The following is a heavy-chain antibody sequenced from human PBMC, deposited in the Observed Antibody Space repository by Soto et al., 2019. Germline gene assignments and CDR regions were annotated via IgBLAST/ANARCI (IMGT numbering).Heavy chain of an antibody. D-gene: IGHD2-15*01. J-gene: IGHJ6*02. CDR1: GGSISSSNW. CDR2: IYHSGST. Sequence: PSETLSLTCAVSGGSISSSNWWSWVRQPPGKGLEWIGEIYHSGSTNYNPSLKSRVTISVDKSKNQFSLKLSSVTAADTAVYYCARFAIGTVVRYYYYYGMDVWGQGTTVTVSS. CDR3: ARFAIGTVVRYYYYYGMDV. V-gene: IGHV4-4*02.